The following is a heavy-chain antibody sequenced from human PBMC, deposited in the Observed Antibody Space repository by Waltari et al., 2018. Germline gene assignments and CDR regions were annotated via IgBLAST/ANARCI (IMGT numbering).Heavy chain of an antibody. Sequence: QVQLQESGPGLVKPSETLSLTCTVSGGSISSYYWSWIRQPPGKGLEWIGYIYYSGSTNYNPSLKSRVTISVDTSKNQFSLKLSSVTAADTAVYYCAKAPCSGGSCYPFNWFDPWGQGTLVTVSS. J-gene: IGHJ5*02. CDR3: AKAPCSGGSCYPFNWFDP. CDR2: IYYSGST. CDR1: GGSISSYY. D-gene: IGHD2-15*01. V-gene: IGHV4-59*01.